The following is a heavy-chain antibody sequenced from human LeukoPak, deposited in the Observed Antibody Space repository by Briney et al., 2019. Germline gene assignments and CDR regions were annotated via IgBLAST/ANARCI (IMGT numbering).Heavy chain of an antibody. CDR3: ARLTVGAIGPLDY. V-gene: IGHV5-51*01. CDR2: IYPGDSNA. D-gene: IGHD1-26*01. CDR1: GYSFTSCW. Sequence: GESLKISCKGSGYSFTSCWIGWVRQLPGKGLEWMGTIYPGDSNARYSPSFQGQVTISVDKSISTAYLQWSSLKASDTAMYYCARLTVGAIGPLDYWGQGTLVTVFS. J-gene: IGHJ4*02.